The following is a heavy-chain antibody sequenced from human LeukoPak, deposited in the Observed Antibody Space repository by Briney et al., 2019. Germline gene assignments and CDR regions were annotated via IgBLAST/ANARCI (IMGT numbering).Heavy chain of an antibody. CDR2: IYTSGST. CDR3: AGARATFYIDV. CDR1: GGSISSYY. V-gene: IGHV4-4*09. D-gene: IGHD1-26*01. J-gene: IGHJ6*03. Sequence: SETLSLTCTVSGGSISSYYWSWIRQPPGKGLEWIGYIYTSGSTNYNPSLKSRVTISVDTSKNQFSLKLSSVTAADTAVYYCAGARATFYIDVWGKGTTVTVSS.